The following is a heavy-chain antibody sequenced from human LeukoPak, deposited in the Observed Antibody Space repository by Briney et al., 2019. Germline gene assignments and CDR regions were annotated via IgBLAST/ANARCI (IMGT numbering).Heavy chain of an antibody. D-gene: IGHD7-27*01. V-gene: IGHV3-23*01. CDR1: GFTFGSYA. Sequence: GGSLRLSCTASGFTFGSYAMSWVRQAPGKGLEWVSAISGSGGSAYYADSVKGRFTISRDNSKNTLYLQMNSLRAEDTAVYYCAKAQRSGASTFDYWGQGTLVTVSS. CDR3: AKAQRSGASTFDY. CDR2: ISGSGGSA. J-gene: IGHJ4*02.